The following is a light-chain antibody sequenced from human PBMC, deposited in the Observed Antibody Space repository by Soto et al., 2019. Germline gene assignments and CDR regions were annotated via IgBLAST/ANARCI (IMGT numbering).Light chain of an antibody. CDR2: GAF. CDR3: QQYGSSPLT. CDR1: QRVTSTY. Sequence: DIVLTQSPATLSLSPCERATLSCRASQRVTSTYFAWYQQKPGQSTRLLIYGAFNRATGIPDRCSGSGSGTDFTLTISRLEPEDFEVYCCQQYGSSPLTFGGGTKVEF. V-gene: IGKV3-20*01. J-gene: IGKJ4*01.